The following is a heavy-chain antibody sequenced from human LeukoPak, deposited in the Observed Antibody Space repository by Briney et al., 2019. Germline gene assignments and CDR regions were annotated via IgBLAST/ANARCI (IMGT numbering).Heavy chain of an antibody. D-gene: IGHD3-22*01. CDR1: GYSISSGYY. V-gene: IGHV4-38-2*02. J-gene: IGHJ4*02. CDR2: IYHSGST. CDR3: ARRNFHRYYDSSGYYFNYFDY. Sequence: SETLSLTCTVSGYSISSGYYWGWIRQPPGKGLEWIGSIYHSGSTYYNPSLKSRVTISVGTSKNQFSLKLSSVTAADTAVYYCARRNFHRYYDSSGYYFNYFDYWGQGTLVTVSS.